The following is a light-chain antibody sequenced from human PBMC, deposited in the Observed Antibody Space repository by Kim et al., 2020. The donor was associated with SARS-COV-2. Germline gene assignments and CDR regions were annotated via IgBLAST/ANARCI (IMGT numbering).Light chain of an antibody. V-gene: IGKV1-27*01. CDR2: GAS. CDR3: QKYSTAPPT. CDR1: RDISNY. J-gene: IGKJ3*01. Sequence: ETQMTQSPSSLSASVGDSVTITCRASRDISNYLAWYQQKPGKVPKLLIYGASTLQSWVPSRFSGSGSGTDFTLSISSLQPEDAAVYFCQKYSTAPPTFGPGTKVDIK.